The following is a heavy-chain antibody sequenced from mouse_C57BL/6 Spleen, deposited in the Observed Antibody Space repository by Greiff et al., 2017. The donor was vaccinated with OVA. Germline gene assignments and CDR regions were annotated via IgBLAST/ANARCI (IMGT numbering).Heavy chain of an antibody. CDR2: IHPNSGST. CDR3: ARPFGLNWYFDV. D-gene: IGHD3-1*01. J-gene: IGHJ1*03. V-gene: IGHV1-64*01. Sequence: QVQLQQPGAELVKPGASVKLSCKASGYTFTSYWMHWVKQRPGQGLEWIGMIHPNSGSTNYNEKFKSKATLTVDKSSSTAYMQLSSLTSEDSAVYYCARPFGLNWYFDVWGTGTTVTVSS. CDR1: GYTFTSYW.